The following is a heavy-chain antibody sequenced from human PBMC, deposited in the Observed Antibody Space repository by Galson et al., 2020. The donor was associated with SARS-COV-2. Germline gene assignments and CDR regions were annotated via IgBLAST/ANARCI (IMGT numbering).Heavy chain of an antibody. CDR3: ARETGSGSYYMYYFDY. CDR2: IYYSGST. CDR1: GGSISSSSYY. J-gene: IGHJ4*02. Sequence: ETSETLSLTCTVSGGSISSSSYYWGWIRQPPGKGLEWIGSIYYSGSTYHNPSLKSRVTISVDTSKNQFSLKLSSVTAADTAVYYCARETGSGSYYMYYFDYWGQGTLVTVSS. V-gene: IGHV4-39*02. D-gene: IGHD3-10*01.